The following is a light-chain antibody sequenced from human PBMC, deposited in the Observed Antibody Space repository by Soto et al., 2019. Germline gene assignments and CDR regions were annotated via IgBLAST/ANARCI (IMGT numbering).Light chain of an antibody. CDR2: AAS. Sequence: DIKVNQSPSSLSASIGDRVTITWGASQGIRNDLGWYQQKPGKAPKRLIYAASSLQSGVPSRFSVSGSGTEFTLTISCLQTEDFATYDGLQQNSYTLTFCGGTKVDI. V-gene: IGKV1-17*01. CDR1: QGIRND. J-gene: IGKJ4*01. CDR3: LQQNSYTLT.